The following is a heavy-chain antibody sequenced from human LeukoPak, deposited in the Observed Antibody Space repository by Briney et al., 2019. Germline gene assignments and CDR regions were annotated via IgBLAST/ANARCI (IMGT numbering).Heavy chain of an antibody. CDR3: ARGPNSNWSGLDF. CDR1: GFSFSGHW. CDR2: ISPTGSTT. J-gene: IGHJ4*02. Sequence: GGSLRLSCTASGFSFSGHWMHWARHLPGKGLVWVSRISPTGSTTSYADSVKGRFTVSRDNAKNTLYLQVNNLRAEDTAVYYCARGPNSNWSGLDFWGQGTLLTVSS. V-gene: IGHV3-74*01. D-gene: IGHD6-6*01.